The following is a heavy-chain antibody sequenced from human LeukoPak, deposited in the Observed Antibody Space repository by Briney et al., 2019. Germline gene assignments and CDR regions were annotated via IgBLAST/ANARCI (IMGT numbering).Heavy chain of an antibody. Sequence: ASVKVSCKASGYTFTGHYMHWARQAPGQGLEWMGWINPKNAGTNFAQRFQGRVTMTRDTSISTVYMELSRLRSDDTALYYCARTLYIAAVPGGFDYWGQGTLVTVSS. CDR3: ARTLYIAAVPGGFDY. J-gene: IGHJ4*02. CDR2: INPKNAGT. D-gene: IGHD6-13*01. CDR1: GYTFTGHY. V-gene: IGHV1-2*02.